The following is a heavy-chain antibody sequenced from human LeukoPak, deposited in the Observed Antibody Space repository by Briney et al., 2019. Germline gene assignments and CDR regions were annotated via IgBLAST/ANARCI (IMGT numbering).Heavy chain of an antibody. D-gene: IGHD6-6*01. J-gene: IGHJ6*03. CDR2: IRYDGTNK. Sequence: GGSLRLSCAASGFTFSSYGMHWVRQAPGKGLEWVAFIRYDGTNKNYGDSVKGRFTISRDNSKNTLYLQMNSLRAEDTAVYYCAKLSSSSQTYYYYYMDVWGKGTTVTVSS. CDR1: GFTFSSYG. V-gene: IGHV3-30*02. CDR3: AKLSSSSQTYYYYYMDV.